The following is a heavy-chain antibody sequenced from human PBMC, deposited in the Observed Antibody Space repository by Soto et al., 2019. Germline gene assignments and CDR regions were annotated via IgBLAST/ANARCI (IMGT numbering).Heavy chain of an antibody. D-gene: IGHD4-17*01. CDR3: ARVGDHGEY. V-gene: IGHV1-18*01. J-gene: IGHJ4*02. CDR1: GYNFTSYG. CDR2: ISAYNGNT. Sequence: QVQLVQSGAEVKKPGASVKVSCKASGYNFTSYGISWVRQAPGQGLEWMGWISAYNGNTNYAQKLQGRVTMTTDTPTSTAYIEQTTLLSDAAAVYYCARVGDHGEYWGQETLVTVSS.